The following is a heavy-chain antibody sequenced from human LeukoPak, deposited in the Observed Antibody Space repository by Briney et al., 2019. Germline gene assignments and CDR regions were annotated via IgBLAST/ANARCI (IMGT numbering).Heavy chain of an antibody. CDR2: IYYSRST. J-gene: IGHJ4*02. CDR3: ARLSSDDILTGYYDY. V-gene: IGHV4-31*03. D-gene: IGHD3-9*01. Sequence: SETLSLTCTVSGGSISSSSYYWGWIRQHPGTGLEWIGYIYYSRSTYYNPSLKSRVTISVDTSKNQFSLKLSSVTAADTAVYYCARLSSDDILTGYYDYWGQGTLVTVSS. CDR1: GGSISSSSYY.